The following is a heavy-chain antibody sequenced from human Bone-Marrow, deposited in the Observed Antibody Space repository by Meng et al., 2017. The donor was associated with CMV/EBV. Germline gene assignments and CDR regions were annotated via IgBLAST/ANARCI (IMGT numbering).Heavy chain of an antibody. J-gene: IGHJ4*02. CDR2: INPSGGST. V-gene: IGHV1-46*01. CDR1: GYTFTSYY. D-gene: IGHD3-22*01. Sequence: ASVKVSCKASGYTFTSYYMHWVRQAPGQGLEWMGIINPSGGSTSYAQKFQGRVTMTRDTSTSTVYMELSSLRSEDTAVYYCARDLLHYYDSSGYSLYFDYWGQGTLVTVSS. CDR3: ARDLLHYYDSSGYSLYFDY.